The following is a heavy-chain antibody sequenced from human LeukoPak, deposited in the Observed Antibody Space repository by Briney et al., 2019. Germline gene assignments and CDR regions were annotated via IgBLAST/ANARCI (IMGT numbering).Heavy chain of an antibody. D-gene: IGHD1-26*01. CDR2: INSDGSST. V-gene: IGHV3-74*01. Sequence: GGSLRLSCTASGFTLSSYCMHWLPQAPGKGRVWVSRINSDGSSTSYADSVKGRFTISRDNAKNTLYLQMNSLRAEDTAVYYCARVGVRPLWGQGTLVTVSS. CDR3: ARVGVRPL. CDR1: GFTLSSYC. J-gene: IGHJ4*02.